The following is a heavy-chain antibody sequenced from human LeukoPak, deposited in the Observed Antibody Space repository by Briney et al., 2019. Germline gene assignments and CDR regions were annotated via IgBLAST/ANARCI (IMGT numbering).Heavy chain of an antibody. CDR3: ARKRGLFAVSFDP. CDR2: IFYNRNT. J-gene: IGHJ5*02. CDR1: GGFISSSSYY. D-gene: IGHD1-1*01. Sequence: SETLSLTCTVSGGFISSSSYYWGWIRQPPGKGLEWIGAIFYNRNTYYNPSLRSRVTISVDTSKNQFSLRLTSVTAADTAVYYCARKRGLFAVSFDPWGQGTLVTVSS. V-gene: IGHV4-39*01.